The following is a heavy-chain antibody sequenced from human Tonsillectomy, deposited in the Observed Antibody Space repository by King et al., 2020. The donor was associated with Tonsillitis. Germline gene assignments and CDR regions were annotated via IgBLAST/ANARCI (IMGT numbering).Heavy chain of an antibody. CDR3: ARDQNNMWYDDVFDV. CDR1: GFTFSSYW. D-gene: IGHD1/OR15-1a*01. Sequence: VQLVESGGALVQPGGSLRLSCAASGFTFSSYWMDWVRQVPGKGLVWVSRIKSDGSSTSYADSVKGRFTVSRDNANNTLYLKMNSLRAEDTAVYYCARDQNNMWYDDVFDVWGQGTMVSVSS. V-gene: IGHV3-74*01. CDR2: IKSDGSST. J-gene: IGHJ3*01.